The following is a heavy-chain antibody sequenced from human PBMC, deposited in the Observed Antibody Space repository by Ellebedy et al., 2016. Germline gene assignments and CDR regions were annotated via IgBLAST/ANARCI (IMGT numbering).Heavy chain of an antibody. J-gene: IGHJ5*02. V-gene: IGHV3-74*01. Sequence: GESLKISCAASGFTFDHLWMHWVRQAPGEGLVWLSRISGDGTTPVSADSVKGRFTISRDNANNMLFLQMNSLRADDTAVYYCARGYNAALDTWGQGTRVTVSS. CDR2: ISGDGTTP. CDR3: ARGYNAALDT. D-gene: IGHD1-1*01. CDR1: GFTFDHLW.